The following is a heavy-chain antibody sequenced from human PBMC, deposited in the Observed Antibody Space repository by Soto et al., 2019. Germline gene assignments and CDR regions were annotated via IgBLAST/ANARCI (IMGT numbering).Heavy chain of an antibody. CDR3: ARGPPITIFGVVIYFDY. CDR2: INPNSGGT. J-gene: IGHJ4*02. D-gene: IGHD3-3*01. CDR1: GYTFTGYY. V-gene: IGHV1-2*02. Sequence: ASVKVSCKASGYTFTGYYIHWVRQAPGQGLEWMGWINPNSGGTNYAQKFQGRVTMTRDTSISTAYMELSRLRSDDTAVYYCARGPPITIFGVVIYFDYWGQGTLVTVSS.